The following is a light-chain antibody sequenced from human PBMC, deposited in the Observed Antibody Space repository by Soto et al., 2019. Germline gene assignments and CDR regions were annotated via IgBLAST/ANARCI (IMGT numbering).Light chain of an antibody. J-gene: IGLJ2*01. CDR2: DNN. Sequence: QSLLTQPPSVSAAPGQKVTISCSGSSSNIGNNYVSWYQQLPGTAPKHLIYDNNERPSGIPDRFSGSKSGTSATLGITGLQTGDEADYYCGTWDSSLSSVVFGGGTKVTVL. CDR1: SSNIGNNY. CDR3: GTWDSSLSSVV. V-gene: IGLV1-51*01.